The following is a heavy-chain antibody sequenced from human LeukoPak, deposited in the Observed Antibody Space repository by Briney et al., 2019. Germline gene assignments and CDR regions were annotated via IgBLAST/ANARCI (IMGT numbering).Heavy chain of an antibody. Sequence: GGSLRLSCAASEFTLSTYSINWVRQAPGKGLEWVSYISSSTSTIYYADSVKGRFTISRDNAKKSVYLQMNSLRAEDTAVYYCAHGAMYQLDYWGQGTLVTVSS. CDR2: ISSSTSTI. CDR1: EFTLSTYS. CDR3: AHGAMYQLDY. D-gene: IGHD2-2*01. J-gene: IGHJ4*02. V-gene: IGHV3-48*01.